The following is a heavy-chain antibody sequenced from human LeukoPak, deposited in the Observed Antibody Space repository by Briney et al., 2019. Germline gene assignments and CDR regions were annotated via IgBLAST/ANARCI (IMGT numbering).Heavy chain of an antibody. D-gene: IGHD2-15*01. CDR3: ARESGGSWTNFDY. V-gene: IGHV3-11*01. J-gene: IGHJ4*02. CDR2: ISSRGSGT. CDR1: GFTFSDCY. Sequence: PGGSLRLSCAASGFTFSDCYMSWIRQPPGKGLQWLAYISSRGSGTYYADAVKGRFTIPRDNAKNSLYLHVSSVRGDDTGVYYCARESGGSWTNFDYWGQGTPVTVSS.